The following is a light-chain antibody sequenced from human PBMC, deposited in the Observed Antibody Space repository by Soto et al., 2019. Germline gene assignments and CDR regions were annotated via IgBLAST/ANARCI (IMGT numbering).Light chain of an antibody. CDR1: SSNIGNNY. CDR3: ETWDSSLGAYV. V-gene: IGLV1-51*01. Sequence: QSVLTQPPSVSAAPGQKVTISCSGSSSNIGNNYVSWYQQLPGTAPKLLIYDNNKRPSGIPDRFSGSKSGTSATLGITGLQTGDEADYYCETWDSSLGAYVFGTGTKLTVL. J-gene: IGLJ1*01. CDR2: DNN.